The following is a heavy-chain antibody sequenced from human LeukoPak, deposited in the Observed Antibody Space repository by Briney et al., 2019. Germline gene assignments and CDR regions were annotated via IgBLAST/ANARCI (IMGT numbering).Heavy chain of an antibody. V-gene: IGHV4-59*01. Sequence: SETLSVTCTVSGGSISSYYWSWIRQPPGKGLECIGYIYYRGSTNYNPSLKSRVTMSVDRSKNQFSLKLRSVTAADTAVYYCARASPRGDHMDVWGKGTTVTVSS. D-gene: IGHD2-21*02. CDR1: GGSISSYY. CDR3: ARASPRGDHMDV. J-gene: IGHJ6*03. CDR2: IYYRGST.